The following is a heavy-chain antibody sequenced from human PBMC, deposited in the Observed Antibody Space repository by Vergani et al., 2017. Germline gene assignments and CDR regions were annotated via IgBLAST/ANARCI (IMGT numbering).Heavy chain of an antibody. CDR2: IYYSGST. Sequence: QLQLQESGPGLVKPSETLSLTCTVSGGSISSSSYYWGWIRQPPGKGLEWIGSIYYSGSTYYNPSLKSRVTISVDTSKNQFSLKLSSVTAADTAVDYCAREWKDQLLPFDYWGQGTLVTVSS. D-gene: IGHD2-2*01. CDR1: GGSISSSSYY. J-gene: IGHJ4*02. V-gene: IGHV4-39*07. CDR3: AREWKDQLLPFDY.